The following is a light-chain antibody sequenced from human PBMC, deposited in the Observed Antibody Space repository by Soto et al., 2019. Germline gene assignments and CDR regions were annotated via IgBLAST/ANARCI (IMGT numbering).Light chain of an antibody. J-gene: IGLJ2*01. CDR3: GTWDSSRSAV. Sequence: QSVLTQPPSVSAAPGQTVTISCSGSSSNIGSNYVSWYQHLPGTAPKLLIYDNNKRPSGIPDRFSGSQSGTSATLGITGLQTGDEADYYCGTWDSSRSAVFGGGTQLTVL. CDR2: DNN. V-gene: IGLV1-51*01. CDR1: SSNIGSNY.